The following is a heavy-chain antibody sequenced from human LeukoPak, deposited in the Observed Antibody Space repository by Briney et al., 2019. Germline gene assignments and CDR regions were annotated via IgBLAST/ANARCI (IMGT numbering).Heavy chain of an antibody. CDR2: ISPGDSNT. D-gene: IGHD2-15*01. CDR1: GYSFTSNK. J-gene: IGHJ4*02. V-gene: IGHV5-51*01. CDR3: ARRGGYCSGNSCWNDY. Sequence: GESLKISCKASGYSFTSNKIAWVRQAPGKGLEWMGNISPGDSNTRYSPAFQGQVTISSDKSLSTAYLQWSSLKASDTAMYYCARRGGYCSGNSCWNDYWGRGTLVTVSS.